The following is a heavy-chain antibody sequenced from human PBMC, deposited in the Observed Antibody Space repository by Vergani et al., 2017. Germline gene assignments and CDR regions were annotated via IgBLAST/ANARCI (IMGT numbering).Heavy chain of an antibody. J-gene: IGHJ5*01. CDR1: GFSFRTFS. D-gene: IGHD5-12*01. CDR2: IKSDGSIT. Sequence: EVQLVESGGGLVKPGGSRRLSCAASGFSFRTFSMFWVRQPPGKGLVWVSRIKSDGSITNYADSVKGRFTISRDNAKNTLYLEMNSLRGDDTAIYYCVRARCSGPCFMSNWFDSWGQGTLVTVSS. V-gene: IGHV3-74*02. CDR3: VRARCSGPCFMSNWFDS.